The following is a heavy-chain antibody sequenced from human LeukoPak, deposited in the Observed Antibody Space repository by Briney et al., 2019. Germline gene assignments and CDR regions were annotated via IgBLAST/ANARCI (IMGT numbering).Heavy chain of an antibody. D-gene: IGHD6-6*01. J-gene: IGHJ4*02. CDR1: GFTFSSYW. CDR3: ARAISASRLLDY. CDR2: IKQDGSEK. Sequence: GESLRVSCAASGFTFSSYWMNWVRQAPGKGLEWVANIKQDGSEKYYVDSVKGRFAISRDNAKNSLYLQMNSLRVEDTAVYYCARAISASRLLDYWGQGTLVTVSS. V-gene: IGHV3-7*04.